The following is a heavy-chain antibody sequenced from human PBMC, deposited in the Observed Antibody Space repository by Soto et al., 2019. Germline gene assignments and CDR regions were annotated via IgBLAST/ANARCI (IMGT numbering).Heavy chain of an antibody. V-gene: IGHV3-23*01. J-gene: IGHJ5*02. CDR1: VFTFSSYD. Sequence: PGGSLRLSCVASVFTFSSYDMTWVRQAPGKGLEWVSEILTSGGRTYYADSVKGRFTISRDNSKNTLYLQMNSLRAEDTALYYCAKGLGYDDNGPWGQGTLVTVSS. D-gene: IGHD2-2*01. CDR3: AKGLGYDDNGP. CDR2: ILTSGGRT.